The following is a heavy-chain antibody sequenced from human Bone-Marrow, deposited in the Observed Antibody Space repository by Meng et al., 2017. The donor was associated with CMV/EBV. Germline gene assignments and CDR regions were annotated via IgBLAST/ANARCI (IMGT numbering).Heavy chain of an antibody. J-gene: IGHJ4*02. Sequence: SETLSLTCTVSGGSISSSSYYWGWIRQPPGKGLEWIGSIYYSGSTYYNPSLKSRVTISGDTSKNQFSLKLSSVTAADTAVYYCASHQTQWAITTHFDYWGQGTLVTVSS. D-gene: IGHD4-11*01. CDR1: GGSISSSSYY. CDR2: IYYSGST. CDR3: ASHQTQWAITTHFDY. V-gene: IGHV4-39*01.